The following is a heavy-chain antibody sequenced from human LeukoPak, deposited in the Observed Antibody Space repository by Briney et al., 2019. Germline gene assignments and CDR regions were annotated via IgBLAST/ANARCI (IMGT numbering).Heavy chain of an antibody. CDR2: LIPIYGSA. V-gene: IGHV1-69*01. J-gene: IGHJ3*02. D-gene: IGHD3-22*01. CDR3: AGFFYDYSGDTFDI. CDR1: GGSFTFTSHA. Sequence: ASVKVSCKASGGSFTFTSHAISWVRQAPGQGLEWVGGLIPIYGSANYAQKFQGRVTITSDESTRTVYMELSSLRPEDSAVYYCAGFFYDYSGDTFDIWGQGTMVTVSS.